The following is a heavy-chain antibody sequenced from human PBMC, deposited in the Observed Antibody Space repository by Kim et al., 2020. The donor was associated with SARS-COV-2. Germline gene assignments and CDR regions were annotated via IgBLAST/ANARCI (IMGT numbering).Heavy chain of an antibody. J-gene: IGHJ4*02. CDR3: AREGLLSGGWSGLDY. CDR1: GFTFSSYW. Sequence: GGSLRLSCVGSGFTFSSYWMSWVRQAPGKGLEWVANIKQDGSEKYYVDSVKGRFTASRDNAKNSLYLQMNSLRGEDTAVYYCAREGLLSGGWSGLDYWGQGTLVTVSS. CDR2: IKQDGSEK. V-gene: IGHV3-7*03. D-gene: IGHD3-3*01.